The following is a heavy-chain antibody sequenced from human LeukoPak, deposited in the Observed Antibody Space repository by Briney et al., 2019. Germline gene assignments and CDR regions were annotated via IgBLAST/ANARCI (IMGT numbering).Heavy chain of an antibody. CDR3: AELRGGWSSNWFDP. D-gene: IGHD6-19*01. J-gene: IGHJ5*02. CDR1: GGSISSYY. V-gene: IGHV4-59*01. CDR2: IYYSGST. Sequence: SETLSPTCTVSGGSISSYYWSWIRQPPGKGLEWIGYIYYSGSTNYNPSLKSRVTISVDTSKNQFPLKLSSVTAADTAVYYCAELRGGWSSNWFDPWGQGTLVTVSS.